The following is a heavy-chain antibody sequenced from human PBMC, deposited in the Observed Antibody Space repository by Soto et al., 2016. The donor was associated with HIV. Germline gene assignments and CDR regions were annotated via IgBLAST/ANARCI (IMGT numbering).Heavy chain of an antibody. J-gene: IGHJ4*02. CDR2: IDPNNGVP. CDR3: ASSLGWWAFHY. D-gene: IGHD6-19*01. CDR1: GYTFTAYH. V-gene: IGHV1-2*02. Sequence: QVQLVQSGAEVKKPGASVKVSCKASGYTFTAYHIHWVRRAPGQGLAWMGSIDPNNGVPTYAQKFQGRVTMTRDTSISTAYMELSTLTSDDTAIYYCASSLGWWAFHYWGQGTPVTVSS.